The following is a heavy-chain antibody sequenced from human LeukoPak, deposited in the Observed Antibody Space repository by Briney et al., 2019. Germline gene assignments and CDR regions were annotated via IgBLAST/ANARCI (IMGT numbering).Heavy chain of an antibody. Sequence: PGGSLRLSRAASGFSINTYWMNWVRKAPRKGLEWVVKINQDGSEKYCVESVKGRFTISRDNAKNSLYLQMNSVRVEDTAVYYCARIGYDHGLDVWGQGTTVIVSS. CDR2: INQDGSEK. CDR1: GFSINTYW. J-gene: IGHJ6*02. CDR3: ARIGYDHGLDV. V-gene: IGHV3-7*03. D-gene: IGHD2-2*01.